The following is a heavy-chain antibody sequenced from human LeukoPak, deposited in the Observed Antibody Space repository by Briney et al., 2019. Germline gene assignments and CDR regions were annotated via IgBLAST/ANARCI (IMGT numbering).Heavy chain of an antibody. CDR2: ISSSSSTI. V-gene: IGHV3-48*04. CDR1: GFTFSSYS. D-gene: IGHD4-23*01. CDR3: ARANENYGGNYYFDY. Sequence: GGSLRLSCAASGFTFSSYSMNWVRQAPGKGLEWVSYISSSSSTIYYADSVKGRFTISRDNAKNSLYLQMNSLRAEDTAVYYCARANENYGGNYYFDYWGQGTLVTVSS. J-gene: IGHJ4*02.